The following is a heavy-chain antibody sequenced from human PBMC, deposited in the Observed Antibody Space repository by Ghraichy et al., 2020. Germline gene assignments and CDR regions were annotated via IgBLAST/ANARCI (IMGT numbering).Heavy chain of an antibody. D-gene: IGHD1-1*01. CDR3: AKDPRYNWNDWGNDAFDI. J-gene: IGHJ3*02. CDR1: GFTFSSYA. Sequence: GGPLRLSCAASGFTFSSYAMSWVRQAPGKGLEWVSAISGSGGSTYYADSVKGRFTISRDNSKNTLYLQMNSLRAEDTAVYYCAKDPRYNWNDWGNDAFDIWGQGTMVTVSS. V-gene: IGHV3-23*01. CDR2: ISGSGGST.